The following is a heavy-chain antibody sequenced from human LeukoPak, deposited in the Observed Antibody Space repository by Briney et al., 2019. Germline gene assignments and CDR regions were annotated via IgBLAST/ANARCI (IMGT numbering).Heavy chain of an antibody. CDR3: ARHYSLPDPFDY. Sequence: KPSETLSLTCTVSGGSINNYYWSWIRQPPGKGLEWIGYIYDSGSTNNNPSLKSRVTISVATSKNQLSLKLNSVTAADAAVYYCARHYSLPDPFDYWGQGTLVTVSS. D-gene: IGHD6-13*01. CDR2: IYDSGST. V-gene: IGHV4-59*08. CDR1: GGSINNYY. J-gene: IGHJ4*02.